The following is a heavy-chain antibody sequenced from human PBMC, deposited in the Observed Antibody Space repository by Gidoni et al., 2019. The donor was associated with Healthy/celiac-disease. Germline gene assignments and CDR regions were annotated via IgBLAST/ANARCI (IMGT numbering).Heavy chain of an antibody. V-gene: IGHV1-69*01. CDR1: GGTFSRYA. D-gene: IGHD2-21*02. Sequence: QVQLVQSGAEVKKPGSSVKVSCKASGGTFSRYAISWVRQAPGQGLEWMGGIIPIFGTANYAQKFQGRVTITADESTSTAYMELSSLRSEDTAVYYCARVGAYCGGDCYLPDFDYWGQGTLVTVSS. J-gene: IGHJ4*02. CDR3: ARVGAYCGGDCYLPDFDY. CDR2: IIPIFGTA.